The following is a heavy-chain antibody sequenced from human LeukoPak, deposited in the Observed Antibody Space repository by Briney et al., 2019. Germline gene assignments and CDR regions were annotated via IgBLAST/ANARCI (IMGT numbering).Heavy chain of an antibody. CDR1: GGSISSYY. D-gene: IGHD5-12*01. Sequence: PSETLSLTCTVSGGSISSYYWTWIRQPPGKGLEWIGYIYYSGSTYYSGSTNYNPSLKSRVTISVDTSKNQFSLKLSSVTAADTAVYYCAKVRGYSGYALETQDYWGQGTLVTVSS. CDR3: AKVRGYSGYALETQDY. V-gene: IGHV4-59*01. CDR2: IYYSGSTYYSGST. J-gene: IGHJ4*02.